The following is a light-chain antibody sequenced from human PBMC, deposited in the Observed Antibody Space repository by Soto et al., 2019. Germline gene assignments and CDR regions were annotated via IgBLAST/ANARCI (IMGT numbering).Light chain of an antibody. J-gene: IGLJ2*01. Sequence: SALTQPASVSGSPGQSITISCTGTCSDVGSYNLVSWYQQHPGKAPKLMIYEVNKRPSGVSNRFSGSKSGNTASLTVSGLQAEDEADYYCCSYAGSTTRVVFGGGTKVTVL. V-gene: IGLV2-23*02. CDR2: EVN. CDR1: CSDVGSYNL. CDR3: CSYAGSTTRVV.